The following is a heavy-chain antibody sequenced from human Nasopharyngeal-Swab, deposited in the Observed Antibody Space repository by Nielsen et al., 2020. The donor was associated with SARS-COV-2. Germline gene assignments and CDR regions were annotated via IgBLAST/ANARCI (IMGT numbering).Heavy chain of an antibody. Sequence: GESLKISCAASGFTFSSYAMSWVRQAPGKGLEWVSVIYSGGSSTYYADSVKGRFTISRDNSKNTLYLQTYSLRAEDTAVYYCAKDHSPYGSGSYPYYYYAMHVSGPGTTVTVSS. J-gene: IGHJ6*02. CDR1: GFTFSSYA. D-gene: IGHD3-10*01. CDR3: AKDHSPYGSGSYPYYYYAMHV. V-gene: IGHV3-23*03. CDR2: IYSGGSST.